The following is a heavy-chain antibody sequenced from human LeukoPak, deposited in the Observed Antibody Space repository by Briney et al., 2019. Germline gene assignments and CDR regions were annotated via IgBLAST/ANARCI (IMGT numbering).Heavy chain of an antibody. CDR1: GFTFSSYA. J-gene: IGHJ6*03. Sequence: GGSLRLSCAASGFTFSSYAMGWVRQAPGRGLEWVSGFSGSGGTTYYADSVKGRFTISRDNSKNTLYLQMNSLRAEDTAVYYCANGNRCTSPNCLGYYYFYMDVWGKGTTVTVSS. D-gene: IGHD2-8*01. V-gene: IGHV3-23*01. CDR2: FSGSGGTT. CDR3: ANGNRCTSPNCLGYYYFYMDV.